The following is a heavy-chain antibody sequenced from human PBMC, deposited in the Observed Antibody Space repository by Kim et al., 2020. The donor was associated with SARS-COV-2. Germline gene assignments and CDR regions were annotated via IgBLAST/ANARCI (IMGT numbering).Heavy chain of an antibody. V-gene: IGHV1-46*01. Sequence: KFQGSVTMTRDTSTSTVYMELSSLRSEDTAVYYCARCRPHYYDSSGHFDYWGQGTLVTVSS. D-gene: IGHD3-22*01. J-gene: IGHJ4*02. CDR3: ARCRPHYYDSSGHFDY.